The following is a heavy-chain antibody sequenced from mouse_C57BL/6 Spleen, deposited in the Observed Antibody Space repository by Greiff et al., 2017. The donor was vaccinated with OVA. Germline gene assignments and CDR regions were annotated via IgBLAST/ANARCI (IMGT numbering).Heavy chain of an antibody. CDR1: GYTFTSYW. V-gene: IGHV1-55*01. J-gene: IGHJ3*01. CDR3: ARAYYIIPGFAY. CDR2: IYPGSGST. Sequence: QVQLQQPGAELVKPGASVKMSCKASGYTFTSYWITWVKQRPGQGLEWIGDIYPGSGSTNYNEKFKSKATLTVDTSSSTAYMQLSSLTSEDSAVYYCARAYYIIPGFAYWGQGTLVTVSA. D-gene: IGHD2-12*01.